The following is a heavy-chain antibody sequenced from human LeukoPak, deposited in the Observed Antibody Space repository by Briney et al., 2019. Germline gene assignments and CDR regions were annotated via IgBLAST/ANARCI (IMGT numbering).Heavy chain of an antibody. V-gene: IGHV3-48*01. Sequence: PGGSLRLSCAASGFTFSSYSMTWVRQAPGKGLEWVSYISSSSSTIYYADSVKGRFTISRDNAKNSLYLQMNSLRAEDTAVYYCARDSSEYYYDSSGHDYWGQGTLVTVSS. CDR2: ISSSSSTI. D-gene: IGHD3-22*01. CDR3: ARDSSEYYYDSSGHDY. CDR1: GFTFSSYS. J-gene: IGHJ4*02.